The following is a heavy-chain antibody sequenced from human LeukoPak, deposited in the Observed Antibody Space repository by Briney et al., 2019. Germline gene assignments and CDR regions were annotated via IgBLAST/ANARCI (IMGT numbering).Heavy chain of an antibody. Sequence: PSETLSLTCNVSGGSLGDDSYYWGWIRQSPGKGLEWIGSIYYRGTTLYTPSLKNRVTISVDTYKNQFSLRLSSVTAADTAVYYCARQHYFFDISGYYEDYWGQGTLVIVSS. CDR3: ARQHYFFDISGYYEDY. J-gene: IGHJ4*02. D-gene: IGHD3-22*01. CDR1: GGSLGDDSYY. V-gene: IGHV4-39*01. CDR2: IYYRGTT.